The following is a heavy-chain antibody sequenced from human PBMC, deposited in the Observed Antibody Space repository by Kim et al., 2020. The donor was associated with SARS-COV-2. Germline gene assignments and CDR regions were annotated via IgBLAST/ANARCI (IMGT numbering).Heavy chain of an antibody. Sequence: SQTLSLTCAISGDSVSSNSAAWNWIRQSPSRGLEWLGRTYYRSKWYNDYAVSVKSRITINPDTSKNQFSLQLNSVTPEDTAVYYCARDFLIEAGTTGPNYYYGMDVWGQGTTVTVSS. CDR2: TYYRSKWYN. J-gene: IGHJ6*02. D-gene: IGHD1-1*01. CDR1: GDSVSSNSAA. CDR3: ARDFLIEAGTTGPNYYYGMDV. V-gene: IGHV6-1*01.